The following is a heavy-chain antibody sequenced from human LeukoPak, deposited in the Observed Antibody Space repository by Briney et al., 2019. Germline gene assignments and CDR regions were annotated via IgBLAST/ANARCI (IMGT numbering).Heavy chain of an antibody. CDR1: GFTFSSYG. CDR2: LSGGGDIT. D-gene: IGHD2-15*01. Sequence: PGGSLRLSCAASGFTFSSYGMSWVRQAPGKGLEWVSALSGGGDITYYADSVKGRFTISRDNSKNTLYLQVNSLRAEDAAVYYCAKAPVTSCRGAFCYPFDYWGQGTLVTVSS. CDR3: AKAPVTSCRGAFCYPFDY. J-gene: IGHJ4*02. V-gene: IGHV3-23*01.